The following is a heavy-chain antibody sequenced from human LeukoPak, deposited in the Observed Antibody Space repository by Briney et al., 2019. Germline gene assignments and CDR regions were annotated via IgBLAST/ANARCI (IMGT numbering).Heavy chain of an antibody. CDR2: MYWDDDK. CDR3: AHCPDSYFDY. J-gene: IGHJ4*02. Sequence: CGPTLVKAPQTLTLTCAFSGFSLGTPEVGVGWIRQPPGKALEWLAVMYWDDDKRYSPSLKSRLTITKGTSKNQVVLTMTNMDPVDTATYYCAHCPDSYFDYWGQGTLVTVSS. D-gene: IGHD2-21*02. CDR1: GFSLGTPEVG. V-gene: IGHV2-5*02.